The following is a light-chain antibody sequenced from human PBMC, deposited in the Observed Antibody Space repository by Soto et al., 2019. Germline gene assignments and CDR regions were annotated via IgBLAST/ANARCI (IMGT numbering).Light chain of an antibody. Sequence: EIVLTQSPGTLSLSPGERATLSCRASQSVSSSYLAWYQRKPGQAPRLLIYGASSRATGIPDRFSGGGSGTDFTLTISRLEPEDFAVYYCQQHNSYPWTFGQGTKVDIK. CDR2: GAS. CDR1: QSVSSSY. J-gene: IGKJ1*01. CDR3: QQHNSYPWT. V-gene: IGKV3-20*01.